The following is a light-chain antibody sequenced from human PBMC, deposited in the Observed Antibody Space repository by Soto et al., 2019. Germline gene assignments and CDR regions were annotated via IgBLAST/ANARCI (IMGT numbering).Light chain of an antibody. Sequence: DIQMTQSPSTLSASVGDRVTITCRTSEAIDNWLAWYQQKPGKAPKLLIYQASSLEGGVPSRFCGSGYGTEFTLAISSLQPDDSETYYCEEYNSYFGGGTRVEIK. CDR2: QAS. V-gene: IGKV1-5*03. CDR3: EEYNSY. J-gene: IGKJ4*01. CDR1: EAIDNW.